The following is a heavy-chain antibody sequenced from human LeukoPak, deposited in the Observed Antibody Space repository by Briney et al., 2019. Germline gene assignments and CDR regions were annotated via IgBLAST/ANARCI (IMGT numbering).Heavy chain of an antibody. J-gene: IGHJ5*02. Sequence: SQTLSLTCAVSGGSISSGGYYWGWIRQPPGKGLEWIGSIYYSGSTYYNPSLKSRVTISVDTSKNQFSLKLSSVTAADTAVYYCARDWGLTGTGEGWFDPWGQGTLVTVSS. V-gene: IGHV4-39*07. D-gene: IGHD1-20*01. CDR3: ARDWGLTGTGEGWFDP. CDR2: IYYSGST. CDR1: GGSISSGGYY.